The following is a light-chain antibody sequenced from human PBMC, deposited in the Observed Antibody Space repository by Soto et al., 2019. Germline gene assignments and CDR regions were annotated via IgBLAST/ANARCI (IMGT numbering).Light chain of an antibody. CDR1: QSVLYNSKNNHC. V-gene: IGKV4-1*01. J-gene: IGKJ4*01. Sequence: DIVMTQYPDSLAVSLGERATINCKSSQSVLYNSKNNHCLAWYQQKPVPPPQLLIYWASTRESGVPDRFTGSGSGTDFSITISSQQAADVAGYYCQQYDTPPRTFGGGTKVEI. CDR2: WAS. CDR3: QQYDTPPRT.